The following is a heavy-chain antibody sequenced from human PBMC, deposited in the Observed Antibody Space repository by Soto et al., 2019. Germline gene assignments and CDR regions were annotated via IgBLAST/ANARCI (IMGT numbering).Heavy chain of an antibody. CDR3: ARDWSRYYDILTGYYTGDFDF. D-gene: IGHD3-9*01. CDR1: GFTFSTYP. J-gene: IGHJ4*02. V-gene: IGHV3-30-3*01. Sequence: QVQLVESGGGVVQPGNSLRLSCAASGFTFSTYPMHWVRQAPGKGLEWVAVISYDGSNKDYADSVKGRFTISRDNSENTLYLQMNSLRAEDTAMFYCARDWSRYYDILTGYYTGDFDFWGQGTLVTVSS. CDR2: ISYDGSNK.